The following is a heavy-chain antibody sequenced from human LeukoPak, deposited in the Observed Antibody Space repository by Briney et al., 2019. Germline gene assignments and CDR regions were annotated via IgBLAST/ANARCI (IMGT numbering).Heavy chain of an antibody. J-gene: IGHJ5*02. CDR2: ISHIGFT. Sequence: PSETLSLTCGVSGYSISSGYYWGWIRQPPGEGLEWIGSISHIGFTYYNPSLKSRLTISLDTSKNQFSLKLSSVTAADTAVYYCARNTSSVVVVPATRGKGNWFDPWGQGTLVTVSS. V-gene: IGHV4-38-2*01. D-gene: IGHD2-15*01. CDR1: GYSISSGYY. CDR3: ARNTSSVVVVPATRGKGNWFDP.